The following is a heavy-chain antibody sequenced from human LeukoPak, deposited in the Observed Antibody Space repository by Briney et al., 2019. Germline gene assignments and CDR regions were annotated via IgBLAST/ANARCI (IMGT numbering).Heavy chain of an antibody. CDR3: ARTPDFWSGYYTDY. J-gene: IGHJ4*02. V-gene: IGHV1-18*01. D-gene: IGHD3-3*01. Sequence: ASVKVSCKASGYTFTSYGISWVRQAPGQGLEWMGWVSAYNGNTNYAQKLQGRVTMTTDTSTSTAYMELRSLRSDDTAVYYCARTPDFWSGYYTDYWGQGTLVTVSS. CDR2: VSAYNGNT. CDR1: GYTFTSYG.